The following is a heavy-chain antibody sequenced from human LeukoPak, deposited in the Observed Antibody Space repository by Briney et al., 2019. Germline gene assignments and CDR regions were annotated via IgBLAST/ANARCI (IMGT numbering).Heavy chain of an antibody. CDR2: INPNSGGT. CDR1: GYTFTGYY. CDR3: ARDDGSGYDYIAEYFQH. Sequence: ASVKVSCKASGYTFTGYYMHWVRQAPGQGLEWMGWINPNSGGTNYAQKFQGRVTMTRDTSISTAYMELSRLRSDDTAVYYCARDDGSGYDYIAEYFQHWGQGTLVTVSS. V-gene: IGHV1-2*02. J-gene: IGHJ1*01. D-gene: IGHD5-12*01.